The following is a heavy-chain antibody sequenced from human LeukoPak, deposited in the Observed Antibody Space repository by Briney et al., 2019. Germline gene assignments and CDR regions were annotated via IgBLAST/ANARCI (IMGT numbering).Heavy chain of an antibody. J-gene: IGHJ4*02. V-gene: IGHV3-30-3*02. CDR3: AKIQAAAGTYYFDY. CDR2: ISYDGSNK. Sequence: GGSLRLSCAASGFTFSSYAMHWVRQAPGKGLEWVAVISYDGSNKYYADSVKGRFTISRDNSKNTLYLQMNSLRAEDTAVYYCAKIQAAAGTYYFDYWGQGTLVTVSS. CDR1: GFTFSSYA. D-gene: IGHD6-13*01.